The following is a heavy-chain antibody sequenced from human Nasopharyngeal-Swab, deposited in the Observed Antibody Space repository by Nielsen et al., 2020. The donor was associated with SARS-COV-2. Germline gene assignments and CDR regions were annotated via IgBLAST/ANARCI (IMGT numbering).Heavy chain of an antibody. J-gene: IGHJ5*02. V-gene: IGHV4-34*01. CDR2: INHSGST. Sequence: WIRQPPGKGLEWIGEINHSGSTNYNPSLESRVTISVDTSKNQFSLKLSFVTAADTAVYYCARGGPLLRYFPRNWFDPWGQGTLVTVSS. CDR3: ARGGPLLRYFPRNWFDP. D-gene: IGHD3-9*01.